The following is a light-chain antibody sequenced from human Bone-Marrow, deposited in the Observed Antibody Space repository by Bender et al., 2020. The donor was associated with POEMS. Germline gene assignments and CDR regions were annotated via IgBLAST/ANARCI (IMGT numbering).Light chain of an antibody. J-gene: IGLJ3*02. CDR2: DVS. CDR3: CSYAGSPRV. V-gene: IGLV2-11*01. Sequence: QSALTQPASVSGSPGQSITISCTGTSSDVGGYKYVSWYQQHPGKAPKLMIYDVSKRPSGVPDRFSGSKSGNTASLTISGLQAEDEADYYCCSYAGSPRVFGGGTKLTVL. CDR1: SSDVGGYKY.